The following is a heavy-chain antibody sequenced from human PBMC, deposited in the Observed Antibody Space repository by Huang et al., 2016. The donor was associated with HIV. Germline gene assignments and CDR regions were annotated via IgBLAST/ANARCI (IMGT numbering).Heavy chain of an antibody. CDR3: ARLPGSITMIRGVITDPY. D-gene: IGHD3-10*01. Sequence: QLQLQESGPGLVKPSETLSLTCTVSGGSIRSDNYYWGWIRQPPGKGLEWIGSIYYSGSTCNNPALKSRVTITVDTSKDQFSLKMRSVTAADTAVYYCARLPGSITMIRGVITDPYWGQGTLVTVSS. CDR1: GGSIRSDNYY. CDR2: IYYSGST. J-gene: IGHJ4*02. V-gene: IGHV4-39*01.